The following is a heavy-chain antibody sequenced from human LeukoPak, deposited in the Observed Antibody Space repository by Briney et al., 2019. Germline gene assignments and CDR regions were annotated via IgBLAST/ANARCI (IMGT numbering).Heavy chain of an antibody. J-gene: IGHJ4*02. CDR3: AREVATYDSGFDY. Sequence: PSETLSLTCTVSGGSISSYYWSWIRQPPGKGLEWIGYIYYSGSTNYNPSLKSRVTISVDTSKNQFSLKLSSVTAADTAVYYCAREVATYDSGFDYWGQGTLVTVSS. CDR2: IYYSGST. V-gene: IGHV4-59*08. CDR1: GGSISSYY. D-gene: IGHD5-12*01.